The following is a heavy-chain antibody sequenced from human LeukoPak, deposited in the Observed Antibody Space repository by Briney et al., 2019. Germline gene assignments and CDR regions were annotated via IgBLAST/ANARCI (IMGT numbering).Heavy chain of an antibody. D-gene: IGHD3-22*01. CDR1: GYTFTSYY. CDR2: INPSGGST. V-gene: IGHV1-46*01. Sequence: ASVKVSCRASGYTFTSYYMHWVRQAPGQGLEWMGIINPSGGSTSYAQKFQGRVTMTRDTSTSTVYMELSSLRSEDAAVYYCASSSSGGGSFDYWGQGTLVTVSS. J-gene: IGHJ4*02. CDR3: ASSSSGGGSFDY.